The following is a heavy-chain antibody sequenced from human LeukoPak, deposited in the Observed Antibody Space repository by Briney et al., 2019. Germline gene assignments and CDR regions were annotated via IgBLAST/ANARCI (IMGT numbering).Heavy chain of an antibody. Sequence: SETLSLTCTVSGGSISSYYWSWIRQPPGKGLEWIGYIYYSGSTNYNPSLKSRVTISVDTSKNQFSLKLNSVTAADTAVYYCARTRSSGWFDPWGQGTLVTVSS. V-gene: IGHV4-59*08. CDR3: ARTRSSGWFDP. J-gene: IGHJ5*02. CDR2: IYYSGST. CDR1: GGSISSYY. D-gene: IGHD6-6*01.